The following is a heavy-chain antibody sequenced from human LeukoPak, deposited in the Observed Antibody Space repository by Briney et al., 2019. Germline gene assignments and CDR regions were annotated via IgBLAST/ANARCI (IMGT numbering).Heavy chain of an antibody. V-gene: IGHV3-11*04. J-gene: IGHJ5*02. CDR3: ARVADYITIFGVVNYWFDP. CDR2: ISSSGSTI. CDR1: GFTFSDYY. Sequence: GGSLRLSCAASGFTFSDYYMSWIRQAPGKGLEWVSYISSSGSTIYYADSVKGRFTISRDNAKNSLYLQMNSLRAEDTAVYYCARVADYITIFGVVNYWFDPWGQGTLVTVSS. D-gene: IGHD3-3*01.